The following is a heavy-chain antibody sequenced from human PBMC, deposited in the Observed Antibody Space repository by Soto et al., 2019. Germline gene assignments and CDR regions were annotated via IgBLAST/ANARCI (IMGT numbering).Heavy chain of an antibody. D-gene: IGHD5-12*01. CDR3: AKGDNLGPKTGYAFDP. J-gene: IGHJ5*02. CDR2: TYFRSKWYN. Sequence: SETLSLTCTVPDGSISSYYWSWIRQSPSRGLEWLGRTYFRSKWYNDYAVSVKSRIIINPDTSNNQFSLQLNSVTPEDTAVYFCAKGDNLGPKTGYAFDPWGQGIMVTVSS. V-gene: IGHV6-1*01. CDR1: DGSISSYY.